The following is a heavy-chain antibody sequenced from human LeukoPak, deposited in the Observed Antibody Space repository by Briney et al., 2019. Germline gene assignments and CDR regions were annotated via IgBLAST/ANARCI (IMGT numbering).Heavy chain of an antibody. Sequence: PGGSLRLPCAASEFAFSTYNMNWVRQAPGKGLEWVSYISTGSSTTYYADSVKGRFTISRDNVENSLYLQMNSLRAEDTAVYYCARDVGAFDIWGQGTMVTVSS. J-gene: IGHJ3*02. CDR1: EFAFSTYN. V-gene: IGHV3-48*01. CDR3: ARDVGAFDI. CDR2: ISTGSSTT.